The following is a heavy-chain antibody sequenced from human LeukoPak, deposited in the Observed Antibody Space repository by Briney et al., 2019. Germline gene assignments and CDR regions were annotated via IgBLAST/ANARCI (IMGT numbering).Heavy chain of an antibody. CDR3: ATSADSPGNS. CDR2: VKQDGSAK. V-gene: IGHV3-7*01. D-gene: IGHD4-23*01. CDR1: GFTFSSYW. Sequence: GGSLRLSCAASGFTFSSYWMSWVRQAPGKGLEWVANVKQDGSAKYYVDSVKGRFTISRDNAKNSLYLQMSNLRVEDTVVYYCATSADSPGNSWGQGTLIVVSS. J-gene: IGHJ1*01.